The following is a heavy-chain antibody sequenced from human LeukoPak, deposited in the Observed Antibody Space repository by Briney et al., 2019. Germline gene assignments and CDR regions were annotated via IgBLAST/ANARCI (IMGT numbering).Heavy chain of an antibody. J-gene: IGHJ4*02. CDR1: GYTLTELS. CDR2: INPNSGGT. D-gene: IGHD3-10*01. Sequence: ASVKVSCKVSGYTLTELSMHWVRQAPGKGLEWMGWINPNSGGTNYAQKFQGRVTMTRDTSISTAYMELSRLRSDDTAVYYCARVRYYGSGSYYLYFDYWGQGTLVTVSS. V-gene: IGHV1-2*02. CDR3: ARVRYYGSGSYYLYFDY.